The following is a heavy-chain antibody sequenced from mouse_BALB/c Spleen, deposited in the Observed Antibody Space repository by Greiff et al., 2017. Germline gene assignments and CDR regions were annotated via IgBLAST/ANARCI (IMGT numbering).Heavy chain of an antibody. CDR2: IYPGDGDT. CDR1: GYTFTSYW. Sequence: QVQLQQSGAELARPGASVKLSCKASGYTFTSYWMQWVKQRPGQGLEWIGAIYPGDGDTRYTQKFKGKATLTADKSSSTAYMQLSSLASEDSAVYYCARYRYDDGYAMDYWGQGTSVTVSS. J-gene: IGHJ4*01. V-gene: IGHV1-87*01. D-gene: IGHD2-14*01. CDR3: ARYRYDDGYAMDY.